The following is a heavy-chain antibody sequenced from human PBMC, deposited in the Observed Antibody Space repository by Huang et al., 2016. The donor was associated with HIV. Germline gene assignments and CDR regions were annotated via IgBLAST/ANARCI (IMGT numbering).Heavy chain of an antibody. V-gene: IGHV7-4-1*02. Sequence: QVQLVQSGSELKKPGASVKVSCKASGYTFISYAMNWVRQAPGQGLEWMGWINTNTGHPTYAQDFTGRFVFSLDTSVSTAYLQISSLKAEDTGVYDCAREAGLEAAGWRFDPWGQGTLVTVSS. CDR2: INTNTGHP. D-gene: IGHD6-13*01. CDR3: AREAGLEAAGWRFDP. J-gene: IGHJ5*02. CDR1: GYTFISYA.